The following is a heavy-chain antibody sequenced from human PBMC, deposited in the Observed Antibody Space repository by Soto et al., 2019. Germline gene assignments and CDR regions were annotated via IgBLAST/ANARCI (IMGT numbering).Heavy chain of an antibody. D-gene: IGHD3-16*01. J-gene: IGHJ3*02. Sequence: PGGSLRLSCAASGFTFSSYAMHWVRQAPGKGLEWVAVISYDGSNKYYADSVKGRFTISRDNSKNTLYPQMNSLRAEDTAVYYCARDQYEATATSDAFDIWGQGTMVTVSS. CDR2: ISYDGSNK. CDR3: ARDQYEATATSDAFDI. CDR1: GFTFSSYA. V-gene: IGHV3-30-3*01.